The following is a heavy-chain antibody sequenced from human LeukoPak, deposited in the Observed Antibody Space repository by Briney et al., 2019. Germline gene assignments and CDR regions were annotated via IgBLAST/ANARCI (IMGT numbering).Heavy chain of an antibody. D-gene: IGHD1-1*01. Sequence: ASVKVSCKASGYTFTSYVIHWLRRAPGQRLEWMGWINIGNGDTKYSQKFQGRVSIARDTSASTTHMELSSLRSEDTAIYYCARDRGGTGDFDYWGQGTLVTVSS. V-gene: IGHV1-3*04. CDR1: GYTFTSYV. CDR2: INIGNGDT. CDR3: ARDRGGTGDFDY. J-gene: IGHJ4*02.